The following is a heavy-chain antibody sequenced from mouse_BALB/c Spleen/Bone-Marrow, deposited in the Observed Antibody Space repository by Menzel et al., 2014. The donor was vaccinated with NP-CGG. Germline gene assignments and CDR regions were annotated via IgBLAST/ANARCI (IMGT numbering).Heavy chain of an antibody. CDR1: GFTFNTYA. Sequence: EVKLMESGGGLVQPKGSLKISCAASGFTFNTYAMSWVRQAPGKGLEWVAHIRSKSNNYATYYVDSVKDRFTVSRDDSQSMLYLQMNNLRTEDTAMYYCVTYYDYDLYAMDYWGQGTSVTVSS. V-gene: IGHV10-1*02. J-gene: IGHJ4*01. D-gene: IGHD2-4*01. CDR2: IRSKSNNYAT. CDR3: VTYYDYDLYAMDY.